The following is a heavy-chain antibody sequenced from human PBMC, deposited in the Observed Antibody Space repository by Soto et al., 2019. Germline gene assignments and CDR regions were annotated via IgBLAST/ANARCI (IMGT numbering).Heavy chain of an antibody. J-gene: IGHJ4*02. V-gene: IGHV4-34*01. CDR2: INHSGST. D-gene: IGHD3-9*01. Sequence: SETLSLTCAVYGGSFSGYYWSWIRQPPGKGLEWIGEINHSGSTNYNPSLKSRVTISVDTSKNQFSLKLSSVTAADTAVYYCATVTGYQNSYNFDYWGQGTLVTVSS. CDR3: ATVTGYQNSYNFDY. CDR1: GGSFSGYY.